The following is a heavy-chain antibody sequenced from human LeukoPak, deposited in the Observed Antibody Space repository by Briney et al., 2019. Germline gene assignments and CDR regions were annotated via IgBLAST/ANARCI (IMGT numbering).Heavy chain of an antibody. D-gene: IGHD3-22*01. CDR2: IYYSGST. V-gene: IGHV4-59*08. CDR3: ARLNYYDSGGYQYYFDY. J-gene: IGHJ4*02. CDR1: GGSISSYY. Sequence: SETLSLTCTVSGGSISSYYWSWIRQPPGKGLEWIGYIYYSGSTNYNPSLKSRVTISVDTSKNQFSLKLSSVTAADTAVYYCARLNYYDSGGYQYYFDYWGQGTLVTVSS.